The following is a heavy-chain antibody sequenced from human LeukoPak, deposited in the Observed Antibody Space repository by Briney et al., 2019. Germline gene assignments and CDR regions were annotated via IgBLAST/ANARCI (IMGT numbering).Heavy chain of an antibody. CDR1: GFTFTSYA. CDR3: TRDDPYFFDY. J-gene: IGHJ4*02. Sequence: PGGSLRLSCAASGFTFTSYAMNWVRQAPGKGLEWVAKIKHDGSEKYYVDSVKGRFTISRDNTKNSLYLQMNTLRAEDTAVYYCTRDDPYFFDYWGQGTPVTVSS. CDR2: IKHDGSEK. D-gene: IGHD3-10*01. V-gene: IGHV3-7*01.